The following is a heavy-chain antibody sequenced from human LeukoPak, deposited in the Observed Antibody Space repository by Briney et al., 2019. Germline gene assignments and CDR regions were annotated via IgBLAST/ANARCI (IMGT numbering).Heavy chain of an antibody. CDR1: GFTFSSYG. V-gene: IGHV3-30*18. D-gene: IGHD3-10*01. J-gene: IGHJ4*02. CDR2: ISYDGSNK. CDR3: AKSVTMVRGKTLIDY. Sequence: GGSLRLSCAASGFTFSSYGMHWVRQAPGKGLEWVAVISYDGSNKYYADSVKGRFTISRDDSKNTLYLQMNSLRAEDTAVYYCAKSVTMVRGKTLIDYWGQGTLVTVSS.